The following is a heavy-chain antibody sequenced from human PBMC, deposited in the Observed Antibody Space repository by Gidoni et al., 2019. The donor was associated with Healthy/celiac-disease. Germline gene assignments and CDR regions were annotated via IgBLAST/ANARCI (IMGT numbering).Heavy chain of an antibody. D-gene: IGHD2-2*01. J-gene: IGHJ4*02. Sequence: QVQLQQWGAGLLKPSETLSLTCAVYGGSFSGYYWSWIRQPPGKVLEWIGEINHSGSTNYNPSLKSRVTISVDTSKNQFSLKLSSVTAADTAVYYCARDRGYCSSTSCYYYFDYWGQGTLVTVSS. CDR3: ARDRGYCSSTSCYYYFDY. CDR2: INHSGST. V-gene: IGHV4-34*01. CDR1: GGSFSGYY.